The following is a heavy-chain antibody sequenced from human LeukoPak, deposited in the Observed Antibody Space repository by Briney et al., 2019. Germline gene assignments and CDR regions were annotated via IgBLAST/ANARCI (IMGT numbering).Heavy chain of an antibody. CDR1: GFPFSSYW. CDR2: IKHDASEK. CDR3: ARVRYCVSSCHILDY. D-gene: IGHD2-2*02. J-gene: IGHJ4*02. Sequence: GGSLRLSCAASGFPFSSYWMSWVRQAPGKGLEWVANIKHDASEKNYVDSVKGRFTMSRDNAKNLVFLQMNSLRVEDTAVYYCARVRYCVSSCHILDYWGQGSLVSVSS. V-gene: IGHV3-7*01.